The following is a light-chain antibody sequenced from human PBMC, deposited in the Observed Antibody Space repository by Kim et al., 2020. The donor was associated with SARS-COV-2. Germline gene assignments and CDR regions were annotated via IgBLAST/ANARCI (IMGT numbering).Light chain of an antibody. CDR2: YDS. CDR1: NMGCKR. J-gene: IGLJ3*02. CDR3: NVWDSSSDHWV. Sequence: APGKPARFTFGARNMGCKRVHWYQPKPGQAPLLVIYYDSDRPSGIPLRFSGSNSGNTPTLTISRVEAGDEADYYCNVWDSSSDHWVFGGGTKLTVL. V-gene: IGLV3-21*04.